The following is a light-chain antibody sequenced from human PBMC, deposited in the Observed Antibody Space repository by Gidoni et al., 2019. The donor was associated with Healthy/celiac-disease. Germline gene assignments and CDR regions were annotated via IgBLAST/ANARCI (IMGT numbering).Light chain of an antibody. J-gene: IGKJ4*01. CDR1: QSVSSN. CDR2: GAS. CDR3: QQYNNWPQT. V-gene: IGKV3-15*01. Sequence: EIVMTQSPATLSVSPGERATLSCRASQSVSSNLAWYQQKPGQAPRLRIYGASTRATGIPARCSGSGSGTEFTLTISSLQSEDFEVYYCQQYNNWPQTFGGGTKVEIK.